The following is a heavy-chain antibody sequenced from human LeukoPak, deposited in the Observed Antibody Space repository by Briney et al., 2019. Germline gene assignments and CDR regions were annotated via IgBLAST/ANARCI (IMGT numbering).Heavy chain of an antibody. J-gene: IGHJ4*02. D-gene: IGHD3-16*01. CDR1: GGSISSYY. Sequence: SETLSLTCTVSGGSISSYYWSWIRQPPGKGLEWIGYIYYSGSTNYNPSLKSRVTISVDTSKSQFSLKLSSVTAADTAVYYCARLMHYGLDYWGQGTLVTVSS. CDR3: ARLMHYGLDY. V-gene: IGHV4-59*01. CDR2: IYYSGST.